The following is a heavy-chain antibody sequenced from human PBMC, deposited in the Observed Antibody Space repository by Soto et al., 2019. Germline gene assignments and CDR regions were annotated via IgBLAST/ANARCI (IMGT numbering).Heavy chain of an antibody. V-gene: IGHV1-18*01. CDR2: ISTFNGKT. CDR3: ARLLTEGATFREDAFDI. CDR1: RYTFTSHG. Sequence: QVELMQSRGEVKRPGASVKVSCKSSRYTFTSHGISWVRQAPGQGLEWMGWISTFNGKTDSAQKFQGRITMTADTRTNTAYMELRNLRSDDTAVYYCARLLTEGATFREDAFDIWGQGTKVTVSS. J-gene: IGHJ3*02. D-gene: IGHD1-26*01.